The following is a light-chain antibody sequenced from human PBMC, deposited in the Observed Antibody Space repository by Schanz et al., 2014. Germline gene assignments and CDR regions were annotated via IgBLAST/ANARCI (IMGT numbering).Light chain of an antibody. CDR2: EGS. V-gene: IGLV2-14*01. Sequence: QSVLTQPASVSGSPGQSITISCAGTSSDVGRHDSVSWYQHHPGKAPKLMIYEGSKRPSGVSNRFSGSKSGNTASLTISGLQAEDEADYYCVTWDDSLNAFWVFGGGTKLTVL. CDR3: VTWDDSLNAFWV. CDR1: SSDVGRHDS. J-gene: IGLJ3*02.